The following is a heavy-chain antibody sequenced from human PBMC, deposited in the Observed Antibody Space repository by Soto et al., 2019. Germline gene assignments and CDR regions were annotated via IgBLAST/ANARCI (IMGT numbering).Heavy chain of an antibody. J-gene: IGHJ5*02. CDR3: ARAWTAAAGWANWFDL. D-gene: IGHD6-13*01. Sequence: QVQLQESGPGLVEPSQTLSLTCTVSGGSISGAGYYWSWIRQNPGKGLEWIGYIYYSGTTYYNPSLKSRITISVDTSKTQLSLNLKSVTAADTAVYYCARAWTAAAGWANWFDLWGQGTLVTVSS. V-gene: IGHV4-31*03. CDR2: IYYSGTT. CDR1: GGSISGAGYY.